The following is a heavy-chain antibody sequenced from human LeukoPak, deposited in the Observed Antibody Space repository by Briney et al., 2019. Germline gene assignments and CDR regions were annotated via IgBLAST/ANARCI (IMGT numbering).Heavy chain of an antibody. V-gene: IGHV4-34*01. Sequence: PSETLSLTCAVYGGSFSGYYWSWIRQPPGKGLEWIGEINHSGSTNYNPSLKSRVTISVDTTKNQFSLNLSSMTAADTAVYYCARRIWYHDILAAYNIWGQGTPVTVSS. CDR3: ARRIWYHDILAAYNI. D-gene: IGHD3-9*01. J-gene: IGHJ4*02. CDR1: GGSFSGYY. CDR2: INHSGST.